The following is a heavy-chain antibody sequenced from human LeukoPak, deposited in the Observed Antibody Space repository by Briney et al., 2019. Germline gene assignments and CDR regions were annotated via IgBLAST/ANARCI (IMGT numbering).Heavy chain of an antibody. D-gene: IGHD3-10*01. CDR3: ARDYYGSGSYKSYFDN. CDR1: GASISSDY. Sequence: SETLSLTCTVSGASISSDYWSWIRQSAGKGLEWIGRMYTSGSTQYNPSLKSRVTISVDKSKNQLSLKLSSVTAADTAVYHCARDYYGSGSYKSYFDNWGQGTQVTVSS. V-gene: IGHV4-4*07. J-gene: IGHJ4*02. CDR2: MYTSGST.